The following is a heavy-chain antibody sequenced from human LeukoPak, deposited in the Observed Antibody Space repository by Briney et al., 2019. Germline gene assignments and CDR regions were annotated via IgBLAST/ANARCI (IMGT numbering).Heavy chain of an antibody. D-gene: IGHD3-22*01. V-gene: IGHV4-4*07. J-gene: IGHJ5*02. CDR1: GGSIGTYY. Sequence: SETLSLACTVSGGSIGTYYWSWIRQPAGKGLEWIGRIYTSGSTNYNPSLKSRVTMSVDTSKDQFSLRLSSVTAADSAVYYCARDRYYYDSSAYYYRFDPWGQGTLVTVSS. CDR2: IYTSGST. CDR3: ARDRYYYDSSAYYYRFDP.